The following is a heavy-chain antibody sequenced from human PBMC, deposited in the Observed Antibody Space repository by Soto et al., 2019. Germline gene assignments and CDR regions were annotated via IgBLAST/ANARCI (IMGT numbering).Heavy chain of an antibody. Sequence: GGSLRLSCAASGFTFSSYAMHWVRQAPGKGLEWVAVISYDGSNKYYADSVKGRFTISRDNSKNTLYLQMNSLRAEDTAVYYCARGWGTMIVVVITTHAFDIWGQGTMVTVSS. CDR2: ISYDGSNK. D-gene: IGHD3-22*01. CDR3: ARGWGTMIVVVITTHAFDI. J-gene: IGHJ3*02. V-gene: IGHV3-30-3*01. CDR1: GFTFSSYA.